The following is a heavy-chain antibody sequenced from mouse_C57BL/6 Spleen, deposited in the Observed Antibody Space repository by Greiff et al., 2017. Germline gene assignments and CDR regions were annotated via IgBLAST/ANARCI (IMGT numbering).Heavy chain of an antibody. D-gene: IGHD2-2*01. CDR1: GFTFSDYG. J-gene: IGHJ4*01. CDR2: ISSGSSTI. Sequence: EVQLVESGGGLVKPGGSLKLSCAASGFTFSDYGMHWVRQAPEKGLEWVAYISSGSSTIYYADTVKGRFTISRDNAKNTLFLQMTSLRSEDTAMYYCARGGVTTHYYAMDYWGQGTSVTVSS. CDR3: ARGGVTTHYYAMDY. V-gene: IGHV5-17*01.